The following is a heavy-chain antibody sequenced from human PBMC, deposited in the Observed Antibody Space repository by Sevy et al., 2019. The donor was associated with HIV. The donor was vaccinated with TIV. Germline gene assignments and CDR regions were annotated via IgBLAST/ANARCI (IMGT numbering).Heavy chain of an antibody. CDR3: AGVDGSGTYNSGDVDY. V-gene: IGHV3-23*01. CDR1: GFSFGSYA. D-gene: IGHD3-10*01. Sequence: GGSLRLSCAASGFSFGSYAMSWVRQAPGKGLEWVSGISGSAITTYYADSVKGRFTIYRDNSKNTLNLQMNSLRVEDKVVYYYAGVDGSGTYNSGDVDYWGQGTLVTVSS. CDR2: ISGSAITT. J-gene: IGHJ4*02.